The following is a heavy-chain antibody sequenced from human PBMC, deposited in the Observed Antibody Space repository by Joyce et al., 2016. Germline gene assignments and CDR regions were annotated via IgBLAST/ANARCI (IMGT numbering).Heavy chain of an antibody. CDR1: GFPFENYT. J-gene: IGHJ2*01. Sequence: EDHLVESGGNLVEPGGSLRISCEASGFPFENYTMGWVRQPPGKRLEWVAYISRSSATIYFADSLRDRFSISRDNDKKSLYLYMHSLRDEDTALYFCTRQYCSGGNCFWYFDLWGRGTRVTVSS. CDR2: ISRSSATI. V-gene: IGHV3-48*02. CDR3: TRQYCSGGNCFWYFDL. D-gene: IGHD2-15*01.